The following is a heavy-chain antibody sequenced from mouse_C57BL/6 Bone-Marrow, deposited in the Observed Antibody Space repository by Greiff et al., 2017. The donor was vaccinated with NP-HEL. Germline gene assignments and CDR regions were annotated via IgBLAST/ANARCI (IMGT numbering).Heavy chain of an antibody. Sequence: EVQLQQSGPGLVKPSQSLSLTCSVTGYSITSGYYWNWIRQFPGNKLEWMGYISYDGSNNYNPSLKNRISITRDTSKNQFFLKLNSVTTEDTATYYGARGRDGYDTGYYFDYWGQGTTLTVSS. V-gene: IGHV3-6*01. CDR1: GYSITSGYY. J-gene: IGHJ2*01. D-gene: IGHD2-2*01. CDR3: ARGRDGYDTGYYFDY. CDR2: ISYDGSN.